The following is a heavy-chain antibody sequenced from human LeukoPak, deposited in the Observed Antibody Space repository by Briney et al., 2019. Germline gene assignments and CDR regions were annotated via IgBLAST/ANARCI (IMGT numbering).Heavy chain of an antibody. CDR2: ISRSSSYI. J-gene: IGHJ5*02. V-gene: IGHV3-21*01. Sequence: GGSLRLSCAASGFTFSDYSMNWVRQAPGKGLEWVSSISRSSSYIYYADSMKGRFTISRDDAKNSLSLQMNSLRAEDTTVYYCARDRDFGVGNWFDPWSQGVLVTVSA. D-gene: IGHD3-3*01. CDR1: GFTFSDYS. CDR3: ARDRDFGVGNWFDP.